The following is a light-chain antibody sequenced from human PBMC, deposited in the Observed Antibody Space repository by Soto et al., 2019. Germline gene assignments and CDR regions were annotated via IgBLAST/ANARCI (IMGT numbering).Light chain of an antibody. Sequence: DIQMTQYPSTLSGSVGDRVTITCRASQTISSWLAWYQQKPGKAPKLLIYKASTLKSGVPSRFSGSVSGTEFTLTISSLQPDDFATYYCQHYNSYSEAFGQGTKMELK. V-gene: IGKV1-5*03. CDR1: QTISSW. J-gene: IGKJ1*01. CDR2: KAS. CDR3: QHYNSYSEA.